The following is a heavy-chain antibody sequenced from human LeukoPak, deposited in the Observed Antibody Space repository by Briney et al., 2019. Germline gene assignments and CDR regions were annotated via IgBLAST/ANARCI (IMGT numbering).Heavy chain of an antibody. CDR1: GVSISSYY. Sequence: SETLSLTCTVSGVSISSYYWSWIRQPPGKGLEWIGYIYYSGSTNYNPSLKSRVTISVDTSKNQFSLKLSSVTAADTAVYYCARGPDYDFWSGYYGYWGQGTLVTVSS. CDR2: IYYSGST. J-gene: IGHJ4*02. D-gene: IGHD3-3*01. V-gene: IGHV4-59*01. CDR3: ARGPDYDFWSGYYGY.